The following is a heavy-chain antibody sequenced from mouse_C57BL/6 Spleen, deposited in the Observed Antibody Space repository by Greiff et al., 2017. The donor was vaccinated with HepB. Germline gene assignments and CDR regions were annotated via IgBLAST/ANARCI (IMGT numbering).Heavy chain of an antibody. CDR3: ARDGGYYGENY. Sequence: VQLKESGPGLVKPSQSLSLTCSVTGYSITSGYYWNWIRQFPGNKLEWMGYISYDGSNNYNPSLKNRISITRDTSKNQFFLKLNSVTTEDTATYYCARDGGYYGENYWGQGTTLTVSS. J-gene: IGHJ2*01. CDR1: GYSITSGYY. D-gene: IGHD2-3*01. CDR2: ISYDGSN. V-gene: IGHV3-6*01.